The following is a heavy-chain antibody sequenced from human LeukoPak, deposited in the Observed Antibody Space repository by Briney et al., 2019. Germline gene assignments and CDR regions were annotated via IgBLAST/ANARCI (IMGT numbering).Heavy chain of an antibody. CDR2: INPNSGGT. J-gene: IGHJ5*02. Sequence: ASVKVSCKASGYTFTGYYMHWVRQAPGQGLEWMGWINPNSGGTNYAQKFQGRVTMTRDTSISTAYMELSRLRSDDTAVYYCARTAAGEYSGSYWFDHWGQGTLVTVSS. CDR1: GYTFTGYY. D-gene: IGHD1-26*01. CDR3: ARTAAGEYSGSYWFDH. V-gene: IGHV1-2*02.